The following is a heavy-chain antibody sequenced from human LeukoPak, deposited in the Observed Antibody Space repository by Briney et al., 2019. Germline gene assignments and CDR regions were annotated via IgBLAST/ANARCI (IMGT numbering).Heavy chain of an antibody. D-gene: IGHD3-22*01. Sequence: GGSLRLSCAASGFSFSSYAMSWVRQAPGKGLEWVSAISGSGGSTYYADSVKGRFTISRDNSKNTLYLQMNSLRAEDTAVYYCAKLIMIVLDNWFDPWGQGTLVTVSS. CDR3: AKLIMIVLDNWFDP. J-gene: IGHJ5*02. CDR2: ISGSGGST. CDR1: GFSFSSYA. V-gene: IGHV3-23*01.